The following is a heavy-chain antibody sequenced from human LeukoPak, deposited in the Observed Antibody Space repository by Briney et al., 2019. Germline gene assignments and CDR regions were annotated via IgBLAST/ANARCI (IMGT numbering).Heavy chain of an antibody. J-gene: IGHJ5*02. V-gene: IGHV4-34*01. CDR1: GGSFSGYY. D-gene: IGHD2-21*01. CDR2: INHSGST. CDR3: ARVPSVVVIAISNWFDP. Sequence: SETLSLTCAVSGGSFSGYYWSWIRQPPGKGPEWLGEINHSGSTNYNPSLKSRVTVSVDTSKNQFSLKLSSVTAADTAVYYCARVPSVVVIAISNWFDPWGQGTLVTVSS.